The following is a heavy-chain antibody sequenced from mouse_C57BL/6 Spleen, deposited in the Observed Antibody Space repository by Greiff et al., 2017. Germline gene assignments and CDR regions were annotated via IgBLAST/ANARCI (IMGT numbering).Heavy chain of an antibody. Sequence: VQLQQPGAELVRPGSSVKLSCKASGYTFTSYWMHWVKQRPIQGLEWIGNIDPSDSETHYTQKFKDKATLTVDKSSSTAYMQLSSLTSEDAAVYYCAREGDYDGNYFDYWGQGTTLTVSS. CDR1: GYTFTSYW. J-gene: IGHJ2*01. CDR3: AREGDYDGNYFDY. D-gene: IGHD2-4*01. CDR2: IDPSDSET. V-gene: IGHV1-52*01.